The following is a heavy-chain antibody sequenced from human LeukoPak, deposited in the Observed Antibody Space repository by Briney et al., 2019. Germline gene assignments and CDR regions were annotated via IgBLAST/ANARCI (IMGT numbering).Heavy chain of an antibody. D-gene: IGHD3-16*01. J-gene: IGHJ6*03. Sequence: PSETLSLTCAVYGGSFSGHYWSWIRQPPGKGLEWIGETNHSGSTNYNPSLKSRVTISVDTSKNQFSLKLSSVTAADTAVYYCARWGPRGSGASYYYYYYMDVWGKGTTVTVSS. V-gene: IGHV4-34*01. CDR2: TNHSGST. CDR1: GGSFSGHY. CDR3: ARWGPRGSGASYYYYYYMDV.